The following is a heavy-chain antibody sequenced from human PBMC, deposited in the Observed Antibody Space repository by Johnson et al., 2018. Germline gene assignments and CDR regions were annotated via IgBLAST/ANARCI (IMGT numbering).Heavy chain of an antibody. V-gene: IGHV5-51*03. J-gene: IGHJ3*02. D-gene: IGHD2-2*01. Sequence: VRLGESGAEVKKPGESLKISCKGSGYSFTNYYIAWVRQMPGKGLEWMGTIYPGDSDTRYSPSFQGQVPISADKSISTAYLQWRSLKASDTAMYYCARGGYCGSSSCFWDDAFDIWGQGTKVTVSS. CDR1: GYSFTNYY. CDR3: ARGGYCGSSSCFWDDAFDI. CDR2: IYPGDSDT.